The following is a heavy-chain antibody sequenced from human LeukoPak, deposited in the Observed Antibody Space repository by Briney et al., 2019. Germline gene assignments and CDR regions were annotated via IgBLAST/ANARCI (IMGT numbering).Heavy chain of an antibody. CDR3: ARANYYDSSGYSLHFDY. CDR2: IYHSGST. D-gene: IGHD3-22*01. V-gene: IGHV4-30-2*01. J-gene: IGHJ4*02. CDR1: GGSISSGGYS. Sequence: SETLSLTCAVSGGSISSGGYSWSWIRRPPGKGLEWIGYIYHSGSTYYNPSLKSRVTISVDRSKNQFSLKLSSVTAADTAVYYCARANYYDSSGYSLHFDYWGQGTLVTVSS.